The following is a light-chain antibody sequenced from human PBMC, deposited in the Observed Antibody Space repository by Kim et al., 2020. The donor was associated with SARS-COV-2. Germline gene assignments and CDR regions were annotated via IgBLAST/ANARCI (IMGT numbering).Light chain of an antibody. CDR2: DVS. V-gene: IGLV2-14*01. J-gene: IGLJ1*01. Sequence: QSALNQPASVSGSPGQSITISCTGTSSDVGGYNYVSWYQQHPGKAPKVMIYDVSKRPSGVSNRFSGSKSGNTASLTISGLQAEDEADYYCSSYTSSSTYVFGTGTKVTVL. CDR3: SSYTSSSTYV. CDR1: SSDVGGYNY.